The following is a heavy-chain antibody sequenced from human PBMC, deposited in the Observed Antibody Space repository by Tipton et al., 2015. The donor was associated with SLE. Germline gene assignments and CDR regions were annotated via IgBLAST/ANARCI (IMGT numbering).Heavy chain of an antibody. CDR2: ISAYNGNT. D-gene: IGHD3-3*01. J-gene: IGHJ4*02. CDR1: GYTFTSYG. Sequence: QLVQSGPEVKKPGASVKVSCKASGYTFTSYGISWVRQAPGQGLEWMGWISAYNGNTNYAQKLQGRVTMTTDTSTSTAYMELRSLRSDDTAVYYCARDLPYYDFWSGYPFDYWGQGTLVTVSS. V-gene: IGHV1-18*01. CDR3: ARDLPYYDFWSGYPFDY.